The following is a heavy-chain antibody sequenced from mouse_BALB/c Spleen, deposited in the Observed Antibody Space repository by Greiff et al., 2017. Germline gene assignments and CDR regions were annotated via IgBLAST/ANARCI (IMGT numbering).Heavy chain of an antibody. V-gene: IGHV5-6*01. CDR3: ARYDYDDVPHAMDY. CDR2: ISSGGSYT. Sequence: EVQRVESGGDLVKPGGSLKLSCAASGFTFSSYGMSWVRQTPDKRLEWVATISSGGSYTYYPDSVKGRFTISRDNAKNTLYLQMSSLKSEDTAMYDCARYDYDDVPHAMDYWGQGTSVTVSA. CDR1: GFTFSSYG. D-gene: IGHD2-4*01. J-gene: IGHJ4*01.